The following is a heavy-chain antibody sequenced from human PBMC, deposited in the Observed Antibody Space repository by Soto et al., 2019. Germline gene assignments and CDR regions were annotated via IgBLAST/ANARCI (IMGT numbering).Heavy chain of an antibody. CDR2: IYPDDADT. V-gene: IGHV5-51*01. J-gene: IGHJ4*02. CDR3: ARMMAASGTAFDY. CDR1: GYSFISSW. D-gene: IGHD6-13*01. Sequence: GESLKLSCQASGYSFISSWIGWVRQMPGKGLEWMGIIYPDDADTRYSPSFQGQVTISADKSTSTAYLQWSSLKASDTATYYCARMMAASGTAFDYWGQGALVTVSS.